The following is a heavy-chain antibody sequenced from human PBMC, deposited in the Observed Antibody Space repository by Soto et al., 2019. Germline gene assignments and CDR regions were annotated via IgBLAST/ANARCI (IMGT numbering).Heavy chain of an antibody. CDR1: GYTFTSYG. CDR3: ARGPPARWGFLTFDY. D-gene: IGHD3-16*01. CDR2: ISAYYGNT. J-gene: IGHJ4*02. Sequence: ASVKVSCKASGYTFTSYGISWVRQAPGQGLEWMGWISAYYGNTNYAQKLPGRVTMTTDTSMSTAYMERRSLRSDDTAVYYCARGPPARWGFLTFDYWGQGTLVTVSS. V-gene: IGHV1-18*04.